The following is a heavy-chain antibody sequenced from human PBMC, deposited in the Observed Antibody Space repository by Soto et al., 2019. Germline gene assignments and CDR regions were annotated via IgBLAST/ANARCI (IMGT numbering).Heavy chain of an antibody. D-gene: IGHD2-21*01. J-gene: IGHJ5*02. Sequence: LSLTCTVSGGSISSYYWSWIRQPPGKGLEWIGYIYYSGSTNYNPSLKSRVTISVDTSKNQFSLKLSSVTAADTAVYYCARDTTSIVVAPNWFDPWGQGTLVNVSS. CDR1: GGSISSYY. V-gene: IGHV4-59*12. CDR2: IYYSGST. CDR3: ARDTTSIVVAPNWFDP.